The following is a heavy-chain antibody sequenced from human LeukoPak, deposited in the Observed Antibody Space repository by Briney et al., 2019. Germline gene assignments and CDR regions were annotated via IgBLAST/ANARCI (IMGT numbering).Heavy chain of an antibody. CDR1: GYTFTSYG. CDR3: ARETTTFVVVPAARPGATGMDV. V-gene: IGHV1-18*01. Sequence: ASVKLSCKASGYTFTSYGISWVRQAPGQGLEWMGWISAYNGSTNYAQKLQGRVTMTTDASTSTAYMELRSLRSDDTAVYYCARETTTFVVVPAARPGATGMDVWGQGTTVTVSS. J-gene: IGHJ6*02. D-gene: IGHD2-2*01. CDR2: ISAYNGST.